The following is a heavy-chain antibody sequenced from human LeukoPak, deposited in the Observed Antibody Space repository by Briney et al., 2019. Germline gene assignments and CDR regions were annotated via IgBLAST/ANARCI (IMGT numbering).Heavy chain of an antibody. D-gene: IGHD3-10*01. CDR3: ARDRNLIMVRGVIAY. J-gene: IGHJ4*02. CDR2: ISISSSYI. Sequence: GGSLRHSCAPSGFTFSRYSMNWVRQAPGKGLEWVSSISISSSYIYYADSVKGRFTISRDNAKNSLYLQMNSLRAEDTAVYYCARDRNLIMVRGVIAYWGQGTLVTVSS. V-gene: IGHV3-21*01. CDR1: GFTFSRYS.